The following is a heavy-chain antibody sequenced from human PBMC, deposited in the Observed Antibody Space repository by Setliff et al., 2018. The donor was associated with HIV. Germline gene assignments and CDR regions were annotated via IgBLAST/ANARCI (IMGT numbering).Heavy chain of an antibody. D-gene: IGHD3-16*01. CDR1: GYFFSEFY. CDR3: ARSGGGWYNWFDP. J-gene: IGHJ5*02. CDR2: VNPEDGET. V-gene: IGHV1-69-2*01. Sequence: GASVKVSCKTSGYFFSEFYIHWVQQAPGKGLEWMGRVNPEDGETIYAEKFQGRVTITADTSTDTAYMELSSLRFDDTVVYYCARSGGGWYNWFDPWGQGTPVTVS.